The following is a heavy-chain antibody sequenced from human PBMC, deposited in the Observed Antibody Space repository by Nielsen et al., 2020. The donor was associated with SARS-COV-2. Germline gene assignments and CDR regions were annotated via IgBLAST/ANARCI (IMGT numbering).Heavy chain of an antibody. CDR1: GGTFSSYA. J-gene: IGHJ6*02. CDR2: IIPIFGTA. D-gene: IGHD3-22*01. Sequence: AVNVSCKASGGTFSSYAISWVRQAPGQGLEWMGGIIPIFGTANYAQKFQGRVTITADESTSTAYMEPSSLRSEDTAVYYCAPYYYDSSLSGGMDVWGQGTTVTVSS. CDR3: APYYYDSSLSGGMDV. V-gene: IGHV1-69*13.